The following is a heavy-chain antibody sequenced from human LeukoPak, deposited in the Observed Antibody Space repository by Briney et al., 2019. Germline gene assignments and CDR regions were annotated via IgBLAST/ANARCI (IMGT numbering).Heavy chain of an antibody. CDR1: GGSISSGGYY. CDR3: ARASLYSSTKFDY. CDR2: IYYSGST. V-gene: IGHV4-31*03. Sequence: PSETLSLTCTVSGGSISSGGYYWSWTRQHPGKGLEWIGYIYYSGSTYYNPSLKSRVTISVDTSKNQFSLKLSSVTAADTAVYYCARASLYSSTKFDYWGQGTLVTVSS. J-gene: IGHJ4*02. D-gene: IGHD6-13*01.